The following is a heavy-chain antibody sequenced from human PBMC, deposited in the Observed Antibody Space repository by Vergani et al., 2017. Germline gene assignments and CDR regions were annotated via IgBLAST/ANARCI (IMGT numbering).Heavy chain of an antibody. D-gene: IGHD2-8*01. CDR3: ARDVGVNGYFNY. J-gene: IGHJ4*02. CDR1: GFTFSSYS. V-gene: IGHV3-21*01. Sequence: EVQLVESGGGLVKPGGSLRLSCAASGFTFSSYSMNWVRQAPGKGLEWVSSISSSSSYIYYADSVKGRFTISRDNAKNSLYLQINSLRAEDTAVYYCARDVGVNGYFNYWGQATLVTVSA. CDR2: ISSSSSYI.